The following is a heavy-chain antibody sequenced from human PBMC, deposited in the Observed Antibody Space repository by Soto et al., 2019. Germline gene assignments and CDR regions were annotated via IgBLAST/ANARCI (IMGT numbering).Heavy chain of an antibody. CDR3: ASGGRYDLLTGYPQRAFDY. CDR1: GGTFSSYA. Sequence: QVQLVQSGAEVKKPGSSVKVSCKASGGTFSSYAISWVRQAPGQGLEWMGGIIPIFGTANYAQKFQGRVTITADESTSTAYMELSSLRSEDTAVYYCASGGRYDLLTGYPQRAFDYWGQGTLVTVSS. CDR2: IIPIFGTA. D-gene: IGHD3-9*01. V-gene: IGHV1-69*12. J-gene: IGHJ4*02.